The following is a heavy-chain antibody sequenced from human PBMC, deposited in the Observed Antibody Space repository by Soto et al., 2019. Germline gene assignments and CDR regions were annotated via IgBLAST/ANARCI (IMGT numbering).Heavy chain of an antibody. V-gene: IGHV3-7*01. D-gene: IGHD3-16*01. Sequence: EVQLVESGGGLVQPGGSLRLSCVASGFTFSAYWMTWVRQAPGQGLEWLANIKEDGSETDELDGRFVISRDNAKNSLYLQMSSRRAEDTAVYYCSRVRGDYFDNWGKGTLVTVSS. CDR1: GFTFSAYW. CDR3: SRVRGDYFDN. CDR2: IKEDGSET. J-gene: IGHJ4*02.